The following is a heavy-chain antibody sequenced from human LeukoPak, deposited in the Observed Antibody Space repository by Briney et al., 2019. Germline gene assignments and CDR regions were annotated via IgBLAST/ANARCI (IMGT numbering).Heavy chain of an antibody. J-gene: IGHJ4*02. CDR2: ITYDGYYK. Sequence: QPGGSLRLSCAASGFTFTNYGMHWVRQAPGKGLEWVALITYDGYYKYYSDSVKGRFTISSNTSKNTLYLQMNSLRAEDTAVYYCARDLSPVVRASPMGYWGQGTPVTVSS. CDR1: GFTFTNYG. D-gene: IGHD3-10*01. V-gene: IGHV3-30*03. CDR3: ARDLSPVVRASPMGY.